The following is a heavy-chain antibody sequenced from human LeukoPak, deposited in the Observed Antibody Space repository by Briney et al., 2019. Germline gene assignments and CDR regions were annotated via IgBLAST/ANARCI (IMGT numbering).Heavy chain of an antibody. J-gene: IGHJ6*02. CDR2: ISGTGGST. CDR3: VRQNYHYYTMDV. Sequence: GGPLRLSCAASGFTFTFYAMALVRQAPRKGLDWVSAISGTGGSTYYSDSVKGRCTISRDNSKNTLFLQMSGLSAEDTAVYYCVRQNYHYYTMDVWGQGTTVTVSS. V-gene: IGHV3-23*01. CDR1: GFTFTFYA.